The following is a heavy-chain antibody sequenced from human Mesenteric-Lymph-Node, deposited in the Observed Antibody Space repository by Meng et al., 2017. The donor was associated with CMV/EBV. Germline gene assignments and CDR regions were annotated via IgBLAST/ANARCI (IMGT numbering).Heavy chain of an antibody. CDR3: ARVAGYCSSTSCYGFDD. Sequence: GSFSGYYWSWIRQPPGKGLEWIGEINHSGSTNYNPSLKSRVTISVDTSKKQFSLNLFSVTAADTAVYYCARVAGYCSSTSCYGFDDWGQGNLVTVSS. V-gene: IGHV4-34*01. J-gene: IGHJ4*02. CDR1: GSFSGYY. D-gene: IGHD2-2*01. CDR2: INHSGST.